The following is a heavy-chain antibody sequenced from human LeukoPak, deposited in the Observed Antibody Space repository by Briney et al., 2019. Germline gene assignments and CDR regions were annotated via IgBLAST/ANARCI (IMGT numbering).Heavy chain of an antibody. D-gene: IGHD3-10*01. Sequence: GGSLRLSCAASGFTFSHAWMSWVRQAPGKGLELVARIKNKPDGGTSDYTAPVKGRFTILRDDSKSTLYLQMNSLKTEDTAVYYCAVVNYGSGSYPLGSWGQGTLVTVSS. J-gene: IGHJ5*02. CDR1: GFTFSHAW. V-gene: IGHV3-15*01. CDR2: IKNKPDGGTS. CDR3: AVVNYGSGSYPLGS.